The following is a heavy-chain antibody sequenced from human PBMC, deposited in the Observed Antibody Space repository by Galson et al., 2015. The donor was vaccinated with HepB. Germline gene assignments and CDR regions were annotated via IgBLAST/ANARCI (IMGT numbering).Heavy chain of an antibody. J-gene: IGHJ4*02. CDR2: ISGSGGST. D-gene: IGHD2-8*01. CDR1: GFTFSSYA. CDR3: AKDRLGYWTTSGY. V-gene: IGHV3-23*01. Sequence: SLRLSCAASGFTFSSYAMSWVRQAPGKGLEWVSAISGSGGSTYYADSVKGRFTISRDNSKNTLYLQMNSLRAEDTAAYYCAKDRLGYWTTSGYWGQGTLVTVSS.